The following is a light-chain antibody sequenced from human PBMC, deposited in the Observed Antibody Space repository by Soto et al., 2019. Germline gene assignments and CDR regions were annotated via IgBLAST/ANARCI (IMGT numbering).Light chain of an antibody. CDR3: QQFHSFSRT. Sequence: DIQMTQSPSTLSASAGDRVTITCRASQNINSWLAWYQQKPGKAPNLLIYDASTLESGVPSMFSGSGSGTEFTLTFSSLQPEDFATYYCQQFHSFSRTFGQGTKVEVK. CDR1: QNINSW. CDR2: DAS. V-gene: IGKV1-5*01. J-gene: IGKJ1*01.